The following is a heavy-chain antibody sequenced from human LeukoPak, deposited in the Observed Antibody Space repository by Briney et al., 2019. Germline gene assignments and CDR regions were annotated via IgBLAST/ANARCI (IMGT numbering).Heavy chain of an antibody. D-gene: IGHD3-10*01. CDR3: ARDPASVLLWFGELLEDY. J-gene: IGHJ4*02. CDR2: ISAYNGNT. Sequence: ASVKVSCKASGYTFTSYGISWVRQAPGQGLEWMGWISAYNGNTNYAQKLQGRVTMTTDTSTSTAYMELRSLRSDDTAVYYCARDPASVLLWFGELLEDYWGQGTLVTVSS. V-gene: IGHV1-18*01. CDR1: GYTFTSYG.